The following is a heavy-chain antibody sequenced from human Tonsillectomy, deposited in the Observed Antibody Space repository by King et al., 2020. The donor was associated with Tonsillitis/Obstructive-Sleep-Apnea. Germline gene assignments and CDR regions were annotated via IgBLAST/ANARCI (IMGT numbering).Heavy chain of an antibody. CDR1: GFTFRSYV. D-gene: IGHD5-12*01. V-gene: IGHV3-30*04. Sequence: VQLVESGGGVVQPGRSLRLSCAASGFTFRSYVMQWVRQAPGKGLEWVAVMAYDGRIKYDADSVKGQFTIPRHNSENTLYLQMNSLRPEDRAIYYCAASDRVARDVAFDIWGQGTMVTVSS. CDR2: MAYDGRIK. J-gene: IGHJ3*02. CDR3: AASDRVARDVAFDI.